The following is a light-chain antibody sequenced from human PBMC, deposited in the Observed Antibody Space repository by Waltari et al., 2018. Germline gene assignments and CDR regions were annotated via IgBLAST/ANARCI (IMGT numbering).Light chain of an antibody. CDR3: FSQTLDGLVL. Sequence: QSALPQPASVSGSPGQSITISCSGVGSAVGASDYVSWHQHHPGEAPQVIIYDVTNRPSGVSDRFSASKSANTASLTISRLQPEDEADYYCFSQTLDGLVLFGGGTRLTVL. V-gene: IGLV2-14*03. J-gene: IGLJ2*01. CDR2: DVT. CDR1: GSAVGASDY.